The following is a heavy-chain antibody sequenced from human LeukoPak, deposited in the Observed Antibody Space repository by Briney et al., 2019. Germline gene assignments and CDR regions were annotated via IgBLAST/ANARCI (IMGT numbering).Heavy chain of an antibody. Sequence: GASVKVSCKASGYTFTSYAMHWVRQAPGQRLEWMGWINAGNGNTKYSQKFQGRVTITRDTSASTAYMELSSLRSEDTAVYYCARIAQMGSGRNWYFDLWGRGTLVTVSS. V-gene: IGHV1-3*01. CDR1: GYTFTSYA. D-gene: IGHD6-19*01. CDR2: INAGNGNT. CDR3: ARIAQMGSGRNWYFDL. J-gene: IGHJ2*01.